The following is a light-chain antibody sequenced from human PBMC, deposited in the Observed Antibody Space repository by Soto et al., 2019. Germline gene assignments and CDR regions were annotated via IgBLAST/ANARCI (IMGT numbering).Light chain of an antibody. CDR2: KAS. J-gene: IGKJ2*01. CDR1: QSISSW. CDR3: QQYNSYSPYT. V-gene: IGKV1-5*03. Sequence: DIQMTQSPSTLSASVGDRVTITCRASQSISSWLAWYQQKPGKAPKLLIYKASSLESGVPSRFSGSGSGTEFSITIISLQPDDFATYYCQQYNSYSPYTFGQGTKLEIK.